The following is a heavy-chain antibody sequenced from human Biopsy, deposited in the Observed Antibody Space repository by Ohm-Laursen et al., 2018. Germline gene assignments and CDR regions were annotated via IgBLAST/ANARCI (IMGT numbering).Heavy chain of an antibody. J-gene: IGHJ5*02. CDR3: ARRVSGSGRVDP. V-gene: IGHV4-39*01. D-gene: IGHD3-10*01. CDR2: ISNSESTST. Sequence: SETLSLTCTVSGDSISSDIYYWVWIRQPPGKGLEWIGNISNSESTSTYYNLSLKGRVSISVDTSHNQFSLKLTSVTAADTAVYFCARRVSGSGRVDPWGQGTLVTVSS. CDR1: GDSISSDIYY.